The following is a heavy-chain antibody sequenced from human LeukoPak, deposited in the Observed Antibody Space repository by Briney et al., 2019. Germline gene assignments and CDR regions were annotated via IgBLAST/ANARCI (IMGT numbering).Heavy chain of an antibody. J-gene: IGHJ4*02. Sequence: GGSLRLSCAASGFTVTDNYMNWVRQAPGKGLEWVSYISSDSSTRYYADSVKGRLTISRDDAKNSLYLQMNSLRAEDTAVYYCAREGLYGEWEVLGYLDYWGQGTLVTVSS. V-gene: IGHV3-48*01. D-gene: IGHD1-26*01. CDR3: AREGLYGEWEVLGYLDY. CDR1: GFTVTDNY. CDR2: ISSDSSTR.